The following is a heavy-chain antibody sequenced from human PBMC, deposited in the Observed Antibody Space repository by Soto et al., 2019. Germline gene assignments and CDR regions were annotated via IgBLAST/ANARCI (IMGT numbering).Heavy chain of an antibody. CDR1: GGSVSSGSYY. J-gene: IGHJ6*04. CDR3: ARDQWYSGSWGYYYGMDC. V-gene: IGHV4-61*01. CDR2: IYYSGST. Sequence: PSEPLYLTCTVSGGSVSSGSYYGSWIRQPPGKGLEWIGYIYYSGSTNYNPSLKSRVTISVDTSKNQFSLKLSSVTAADTAVYYCARDQWYSGSWGYYYGMDCWGEGTTVSVPS. D-gene: IGHD6-13*01.